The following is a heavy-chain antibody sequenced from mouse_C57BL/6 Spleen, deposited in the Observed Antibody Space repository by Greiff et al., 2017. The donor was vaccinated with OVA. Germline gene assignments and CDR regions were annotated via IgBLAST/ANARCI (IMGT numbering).Heavy chain of an antibody. CDR1: GYTFTDYY. Sequence: EVQLQQSGPELVKPGASVKISCKASGYTFTDYYMNWVKQSHGKSLEWIGDINPNNGGTSYNQKFKGKATLTVDKSSSTAYMELRSLTSEDSAVDYCARSGYDYDTAWFAYWGQGTLVTVSA. V-gene: IGHV1-26*01. CDR3: ARSGYDYDTAWFAY. D-gene: IGHD2-4*01. J-gene: IGHJ3*01. CDR2: INPNNGGT.